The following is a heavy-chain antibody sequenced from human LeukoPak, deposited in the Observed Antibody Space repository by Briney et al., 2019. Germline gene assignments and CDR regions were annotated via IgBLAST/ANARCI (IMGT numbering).Heavy chain of an antibody. V-gene: IGHV4-4*02. Sequence: PSETLSLTCAVSGGSISSSNWWSWVRQPPGKGLEWIGEIYHSGSTNYNPSLKSRVTISVDKSKNQFSLKLSSVTAADTAVYYCATRERDGYNRGLDYWGQGTLVTVSS. CDR2: IYHSGST. D-gene: IGHD5-24*01. CDR1: GGSISSSNW. J-gene: IGHJ4*02. CDR3: ATRERDGYNRGLDY.